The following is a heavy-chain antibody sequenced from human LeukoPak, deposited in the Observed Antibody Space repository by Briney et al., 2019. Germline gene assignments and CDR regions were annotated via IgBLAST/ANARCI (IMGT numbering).Heavy chain of an antibody. Sequence: ASVKVSCKASGGTFSSYAISWVRQAPGQGLEWMGGIIPIFGTANYAQKFQGRVTITTDESTSTAYMELSSLRSEDTAVYYCARGWYYYDSSGLYYFDYWGQGTLVTVSS. V-gene: IGHV1-69*05. CDR2: IIPIFGTA. J-gene: IGHJ4*02. D-gene: IGHD3-22*01. CDR1: GGTFSSYA. CDR3: ARGWYYYDSSGLYYFDY.